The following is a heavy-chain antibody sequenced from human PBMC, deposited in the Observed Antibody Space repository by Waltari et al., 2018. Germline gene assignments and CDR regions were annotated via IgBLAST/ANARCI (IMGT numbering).Heavy chain of an antibody. CDR1: GYPLTELS. D-gene: IGHD3-9*01. J-gene: IGHJ3*02. V-gene: IGHV1-24*01. Sequence: QVQLVQSGAEVKKPGASVKVSCKVSGYPLTELSMHWVRQAPGKGLEWMGGFDPEDGETIYAQKFQGRVTMTEDTSTDTAYMELSSLRSEDTAVYYCATAVGGNTIVEHDAFDIWGQGTMVTVSS. CDR3: ATAVGGNTIVEHDAFDI. CDR2: FDPEDGET.